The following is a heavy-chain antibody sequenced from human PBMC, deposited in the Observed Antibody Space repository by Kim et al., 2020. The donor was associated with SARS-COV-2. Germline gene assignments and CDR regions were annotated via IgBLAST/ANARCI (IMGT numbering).Heavy chain of an antibody. CDR1: GGSFSGYY. CDR2: INHSGRT. V-gene: IGHV4-34*01. J-gene: IGHJ4*02. CDR3: ARRLSNTSGWGSHYCDF. D-gene: IGHD3-10*01. Sequence: SETLSLTCAVYGGSFSGYYWSWIRQPPGKGLEWIGEINHSGRTNYNPSLKRRVTISVDTSKNQFSLKLTSVTAADTAVYYCARRLSNTSGWGSHYCDFWGQGILVTVSS.